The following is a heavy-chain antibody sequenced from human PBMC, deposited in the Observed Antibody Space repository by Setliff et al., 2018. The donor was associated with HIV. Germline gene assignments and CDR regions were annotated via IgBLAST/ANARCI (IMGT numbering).Heavy chain of an antibody. D-gene: IGHD3-22*01. CDR1: GFTFDDYT. Sequence: GGSLRLSCAASGFTFDDYTMHWVRQAPGKGLEWVSLISWDGGSTYYADSVKGRFTISRDNSENTLYLQMNSLRAEDTAVYYCAREVGDSSGYYYRNYYFDSWGQGTLVTVSS. J-gene: IGHJ4*02. CDR2: ISWDGGST. V-gene: IGHV3-43*01. CDR3: AREVGDSSGYYYRNYYFDS.